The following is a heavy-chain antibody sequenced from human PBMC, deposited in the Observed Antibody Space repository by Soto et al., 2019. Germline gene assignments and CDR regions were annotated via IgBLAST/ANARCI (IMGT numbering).Heavy chain of an antibody. CDR1: GDSLNNHY. CDR3: ARYSMVAVDYRDF. V-gene: IGHV4-59*11. Sequence: PSETLSLTCSVSGDSLNNHYWTWIRQPPGKGLEWIGNIYDSGSTNYSPALKSRVSMSVDTSKNLFSLKMNSVTAADTAVYYCARYSMVAVDYRDFWGQGDVVPVPS. CDR2: IYDSGST. J-gene: IGHJ4*02. D-gene: IGHD3-10*01.